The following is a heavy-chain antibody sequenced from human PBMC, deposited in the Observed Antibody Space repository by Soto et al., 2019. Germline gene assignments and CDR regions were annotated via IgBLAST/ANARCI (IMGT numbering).Heavy chain of an antibody. CDR3: GSHPGGGGY. Sequence: EVQLVESGGGLIQPGGSLRLSCAVSGFTVSNNYMSWVRQAPGKGLEGVSVIYSGGYTAYGDSVKGRFTISRDNSKNTLYLQMKPPGADAPAVCYGGSHPGGGGYWGQGTLVTVSS. D-gene: IGHD3-10*01. J-gene: IGHJ4*02. CDR1: GFTVSNNY. V-gene: IGHV3-53*01. CDR2: IYSGGYT.